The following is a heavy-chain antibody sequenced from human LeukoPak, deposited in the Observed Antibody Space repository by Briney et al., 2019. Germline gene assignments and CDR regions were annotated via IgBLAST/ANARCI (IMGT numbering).Heavy chain of an antibody. V-gene: IGHV3-53*01. D-gene: IGHD6-19*01. CDR1: GFTVSSNY. J-gene: IGHJ4*02. CDR3: TSISRIAVAGRPRWDY. Sequence: GGSLRLSCAASGFTVSSNYMSWVRQAPGKGLEWVSIIYSGGSTYYADSVKGRFTISRDNAKNSLYLQMNSLRAEDTAVYYCTSISRIAVAGRPRWDYWGQGTLVTVSS. CDR2: IYSGGST.